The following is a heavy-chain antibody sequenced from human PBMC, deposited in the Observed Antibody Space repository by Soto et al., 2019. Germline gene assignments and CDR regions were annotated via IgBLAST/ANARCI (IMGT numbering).Heavy chain of an antibody. CDR2: ISGSGGST. D-gene: IGHD3-3*01. J-gene: IGHJ6*02. Sequence: EVQLLESGGGLVQPGGSLRLSCAASGFTFSSYAMSWVRQAPGKGLEWVSAISGSGGSTYYADSVKGRFTISRDNSKNTLYLQMNSLRAEDTAVYYCAKDLESEGDQILGVCMDVWGQGTTVTVSS. CDR3: AKDLESEGDQILGVCMDV. CDR1: GFTFSSYA. V-gene: IGHV3-23*01.